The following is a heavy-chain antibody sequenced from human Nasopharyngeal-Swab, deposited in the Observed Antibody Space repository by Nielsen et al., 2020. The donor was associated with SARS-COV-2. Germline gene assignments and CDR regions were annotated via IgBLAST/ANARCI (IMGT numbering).Heavy chain of an antibody. V-gene: IGHV4-34*01. CDR2: INHSGST. CDR1: GGSFSGYY. CDR3: ARAVRGSSWYLTPNWYFNL. J-gene: IGHJ2*01. D-gene: IGHD6-13*01. Sequence: SETLSLTCAVYGGSFSGYYWSWIRQPPGKGLEWIGEINHSGSTNYNPSLKSRVTISVDTSKNQFSLKLSSVTAADTAVYYCARAVRGSSWYLTPNWYFNLWCRGTLVTVSS.